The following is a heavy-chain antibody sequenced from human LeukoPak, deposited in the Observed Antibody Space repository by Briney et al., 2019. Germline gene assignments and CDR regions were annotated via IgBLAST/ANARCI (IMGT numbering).Heavy chain of an antibody. V-gene: IGHV4-39*07. CDR1: GGSISSSSYY. J-gene: IGHJ3*02. CDR2: IYYSGST. D-gene: IGHD2-2*01. CDR3: ARGYCSSPSCFLDAFDI. Sequence: SETLSLPCTVSGGSISSSSYYWGWIRQPPGKGLEWIGWIYYSGSTYYNPSLKSRVTISVDTSKNQFSLKLSSVTAADTAVYYCARGYCSSPSCFLDAFDIWGQGTMVTVSS.